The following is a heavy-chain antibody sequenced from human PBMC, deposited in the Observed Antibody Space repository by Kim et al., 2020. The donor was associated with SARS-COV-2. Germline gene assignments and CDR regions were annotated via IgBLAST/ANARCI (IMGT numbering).Heavy chain of an antibody. CDR1: GFTFSSYS. Sequence: GGSLRLSCAASGFTFSSYSMNWVRQAPGKGLEWVSSISSSSSYIYYADSVKGRFTISRDNAKNSLYLQMNSLRAEDTAVYYCARVISNNWFDPWGQGTLVTVSS. V-gene: IGHV3-21*01. CDR2: ISSSSSYI. CDR3: ARVISNNWFDP. J-gene: IGHJ5*02. D-gene: IGHD3-22*01.